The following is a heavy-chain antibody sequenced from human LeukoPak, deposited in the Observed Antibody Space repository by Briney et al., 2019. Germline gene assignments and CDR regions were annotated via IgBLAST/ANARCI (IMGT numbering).Heavy chain of an antibody. CDR3: ARGIGYNAEGDY. D-gene: IGHD1-14*01. J-gene: IGHJ4*02. CDR1: GYTFTSYA. V-gene: IGHV1-3*01. CDR2: INAGNGNT. Sequence: ASVKVSCKASGYTFTSYAMHWVRQAPGQRLEWMGWINAGNGNTKYSQKFQGRVTITRDTPASTAYTELSSLRSEDTAVYYCARGIGYNAEGDYWGQGTLVTVSS.